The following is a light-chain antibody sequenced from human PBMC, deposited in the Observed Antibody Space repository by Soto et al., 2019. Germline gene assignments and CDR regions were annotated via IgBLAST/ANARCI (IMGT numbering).Light chain of an antibody. CDR3: QQYNKWPP. Sequence: EIVLTQSPATLSVSPGERATLSCRASQSVGSNLVWYQQKPGQTPRLLIYGASTRATGIPARFSGSGSGTEFTLTISSLQSEDFAVYYCQQYNKWPPFGQGTKVDI. V-gene: IGKV3-15*01. CDR1: QSVGSN. CDR2: GAS. J-gene: IGKJ1*01.